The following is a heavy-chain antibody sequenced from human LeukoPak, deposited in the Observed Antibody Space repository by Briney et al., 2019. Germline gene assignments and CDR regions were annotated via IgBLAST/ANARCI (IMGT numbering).Heavy chain of an antibody. V-gene: IGHV4-38-2*02. D-gene: IGHD3-16*01. CDR3: AWVLSVRSYGDY. CDR1: GYSISSGYY. CDR2: IYHSGST. Sequence: SETLSLTCTVSGYSISSGYYWGWIRQPPGKGLEWIGSIYHSGSTYYNPSLKSRVTISVDTSKNQFSLKLSSVTAADTAVYYCAWVLSVRSYGDYWGQGTLVTVSS. J-gene: IGHJ4*02.